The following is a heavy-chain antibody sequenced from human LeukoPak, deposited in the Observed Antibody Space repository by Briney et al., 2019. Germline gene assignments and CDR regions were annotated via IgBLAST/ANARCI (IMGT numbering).Heavy chain of an antibody. V-gene: IGHV4-61*01. J-gene: IGHJ4*02. CDR3: ARDRGTTWAYYFDY. CDR1: GGSVSSDSYY. D-gene: IGHD1-1*01. Sequence: PSETLSLTCTVSGGSVSSDSYYWTWIRQPPGKGLEWIGYIYYSGSTNYNPSLKGRVTMSVDTSKNQFSLKLSSVTAADTAVYYCARDRGTTWAYYFDYWGQGTLVTVSS. CDR2: IYYSGST.